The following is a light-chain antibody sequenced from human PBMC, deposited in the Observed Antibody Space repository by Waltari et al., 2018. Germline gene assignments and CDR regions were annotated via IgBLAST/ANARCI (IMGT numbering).Light chain of an antibody. V-gene: IGKV1D-12*01. CDR3: QQANSFPLT. J-gene: IGKJ4*01. CDR1: QDLNSW. Sequence: DIQMTQSPSSVSASVGDRVTITCRASQDLNSWLAWYQQKPGQAPKLLIYTASTLHIGGPPRFSGSGSGTHFTLTISSLQPEDFATYYCQQANSFPLTFAGGTK. CDR2: TAS.